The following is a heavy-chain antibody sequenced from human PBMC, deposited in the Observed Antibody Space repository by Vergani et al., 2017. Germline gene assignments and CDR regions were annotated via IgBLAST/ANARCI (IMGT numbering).Heavy chain of an antibody. CDR3: ARDRGWNDPFDAFDI. V-gene: IGHV3-48*01. Sequence: EVQLVESGGGLVQPGRSLRLSCAASGFTFDDYAMHWVRQAPGKGLEWVSYISSSSSTIYYADSVKGRFTISRDNAKNSLYLQMNSLRAEDTAVYYCARDRGWNDPFDAFDIWGQGTMVTVSS. CDR2: ISSSSSTI. J-gene: IGHJ3*02. D-gene: IGHD1-1*01. CDR1: GFTFDDYA.